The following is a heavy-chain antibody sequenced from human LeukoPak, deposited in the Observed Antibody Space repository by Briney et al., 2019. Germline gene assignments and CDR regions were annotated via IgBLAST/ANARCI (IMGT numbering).Heavy chain of an antibody. D-gene: IGHD3-22*01. CDR2: INPSGGST. CDR3: ARVSTMIVAQGWFDP. J-gene: IGHJ5*02. CDR1: GYTFTSYY. V-gene: IGHV1-46*01. Sequence: ASVKVSCKASGYTFTSYYMHWVRQAPGQGLEWMGIINPSGGSTSYAQKFQGRVTMTRDTSTSTVYVELSSLRSEDTAVYYCARVSTMIVAQGWFDPWGQGTLVTVSS.